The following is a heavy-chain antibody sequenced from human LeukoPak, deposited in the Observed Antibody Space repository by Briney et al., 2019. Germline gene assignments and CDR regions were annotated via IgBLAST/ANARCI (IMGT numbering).Heavy chain of an antibody. CDR2: LNPLSGGP. D-gene: IGHD3-3*01. Sequence: ASVKVSCKASGYTFTHNYIHWVRQAPGQGLEWMGWLNPLSGGPMYAQKFQGRVTMPRDTSLSTAYIELNGLKSDDTAIYYCAREGIKIFGGWAPFDPWGQGTLVTVS. V-gene: IGHV1-2*02. CDR3: AREGIKIFGGWAPFDP. J-gene: IGHJ5*02. CDR1: GYTFTHNY.